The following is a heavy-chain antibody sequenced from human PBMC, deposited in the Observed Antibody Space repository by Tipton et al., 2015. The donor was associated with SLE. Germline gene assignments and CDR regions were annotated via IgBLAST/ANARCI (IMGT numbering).Heavy chain of an antibody. J-gene: IGHJ6*02. V-gene: IGHV4-59*01. CDR2: VYYSGGT. CDR1: GGSITNYY. Sequence: TLSLTCTVSGGSITNYYWTWIRQAPGKGLEWIGYVYYSGGTSYDPPLKSRVTVSVDTSKNQFSLRLSSVTAADTAVYYCARFGYCSRGSCYYYGLDVWGRGTTVTVSS. CDR3: ARFGYCSRGSCYYYGLDV. D-gene: IGHD2-15*01.